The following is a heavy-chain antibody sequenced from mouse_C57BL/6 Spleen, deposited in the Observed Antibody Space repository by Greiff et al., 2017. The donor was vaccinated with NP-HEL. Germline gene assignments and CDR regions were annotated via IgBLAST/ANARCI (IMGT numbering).Heavy chain of an antibody. CDR2: IYPGSGNT. CDR3: AGARDWYFDV. J-gene: IGHJ1*03. V-gene: IGHV1-66*01. CDR1: GYSFTSYY. Sequence: QVQLQQSGPELVKPGASVKISCKASGYSFTSYYIHWVKQRPGQGLEWIGWIYPGSGNTKYNEKFKGKATLTADTSSSTAYMQRSSLTSEDSAVYYCAGARDWYFDVWGTGTTVTVSS.